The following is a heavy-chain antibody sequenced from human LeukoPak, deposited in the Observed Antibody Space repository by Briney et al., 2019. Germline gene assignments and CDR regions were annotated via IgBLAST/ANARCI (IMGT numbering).Heavy chain of an antibody. J-gene: IGHJ4*02. V-gene: IGHV3-7*01. Sequence: GGSLRLSCAASGFTFSTYWMTWVRQSPGKGLEWVANMNPDGSEANYVDSVKGRITISRDNAKNSLYLQMSSLRVEDTAVYYCVSGGHVDFFGQGTLVSVSS. CDR2: MNPDGSEA. CDR3: VSGGHVDF. D-gene: IGHD3-10*01. CDR1: GFTFSTYW.